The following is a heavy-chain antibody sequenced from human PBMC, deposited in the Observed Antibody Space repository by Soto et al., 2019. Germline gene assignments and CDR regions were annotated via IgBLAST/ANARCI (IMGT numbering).Heavy chain of an antibody. V-gene: IGHV5-10-1*01. CDR3: AKDWLAVPEAYSYYGLDV. J-gene: IGHJ6*02. CDR2: IDPSDSYT. Sequence: KNSYKVAGYSITSYWISRVRKKPGKGLEWMGTIDPSDSYTNYSPSFQGHVTMSADKSISTLYLQVNSLRTGDTAVYYCAKDWLAVPEAYSYYGLDVWGQGTTVTVSS. CDR1: GYSITSYW. D-gene: IGHD6-19*01.